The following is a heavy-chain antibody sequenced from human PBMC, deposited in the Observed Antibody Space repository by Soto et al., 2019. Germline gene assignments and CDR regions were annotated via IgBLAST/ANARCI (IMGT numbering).Heavy chain of an antibody. V-gene: IGHV5-51*01. CDR1: GYSFTSYW. Sequence: GESLKISCKGSGYSFTSYWISWVRQMPGKGLEWMGIIYPGDSDTRYSPSFQGQVTISADKSISTAYLQWSSLKASDTAMYHCARHGGYCSSTSCDYYYYMDVWGKGTTVTVSS. D-gene: IGHD2-2*01. CDR2: IYPGDSDT. J-gene: IGHJ6*03. CDR3: ARHGGYCSSTSCDYYYYMDV.